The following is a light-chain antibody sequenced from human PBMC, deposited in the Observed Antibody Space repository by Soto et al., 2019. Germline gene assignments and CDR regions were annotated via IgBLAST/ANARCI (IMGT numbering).Light chain of an antibody. Sequence: DIQMTQSPSSVSASVGDRVTITCRASHVISSWLAWYQQKPGKAPKLLIYAASSLQSGVPPRFSGSGSGTTFTLTISSVQPEDFATYYCQQSYTTLPITFGQGTRLEIK. J-gene: IGKJ5*01. CDR3: QQSYTTLPIT. CDR2: AAS. CDR1: HVISSW. V-gene: IGKV1-12*01.